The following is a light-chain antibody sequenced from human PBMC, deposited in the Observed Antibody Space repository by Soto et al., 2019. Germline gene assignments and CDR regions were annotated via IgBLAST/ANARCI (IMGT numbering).Light chain of an antibody. CDR1: QGISNY. V-gene: IGKV1-33*01. CDR3: QQYDNLPIT. CDR2: DAS. J-gene: IGKJ5*01. Sequence: DLQLTQSPSSLSASVGDRVTITCQASQGISNYLNWYHQKPGKAPKLLIYDASNLETGDPSRFSGSVSGTDFTFTISSLQPEDIATYYRQQYDNLPITFGQGTRLEIK.